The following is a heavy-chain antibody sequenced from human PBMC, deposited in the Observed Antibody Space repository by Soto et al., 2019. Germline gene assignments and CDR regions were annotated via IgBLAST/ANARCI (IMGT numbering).Heavy chain of an antibody. V-gene: IGHV1-18*01. J-gene: IGHJ3*02. CDR2: IGPEDGET. CDR1: GYTFTSYG. D-gene: IGHD2-15*01. CDR3: ATVRDIVVVVAADDAFDI. Sequence: ASVKVSCKASGYTFTSYGISWVRQAPGQGLEWMGWIGPEDGETNYAQKFQGRVTMTEDTSTDTAYMELSSLRSEDTAVYYCATVRDIVVVVAADDAFDIWGQGTMVTVSS.